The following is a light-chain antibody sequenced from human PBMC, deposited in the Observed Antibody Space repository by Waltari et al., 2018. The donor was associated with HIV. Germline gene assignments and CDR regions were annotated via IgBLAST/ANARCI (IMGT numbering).Light chain of an antibody. V-gene: IGKV4-1*01. CDR1: QSVLYSFNNKSH. J-gene: IGKJ1*01. CDR3: QQYYSTPRT. CDR2: WAS. Sequence: DIVMTQSPDSVAVSLGERATIHCRSSQSVLYSFNNKSHLSWYQQKPGQPPKLLIYWASTRESGVPDRFSGSGSGTDFTLTISSLQADDVAIYYCQQYYSTPRTFGQGTKVDIK.